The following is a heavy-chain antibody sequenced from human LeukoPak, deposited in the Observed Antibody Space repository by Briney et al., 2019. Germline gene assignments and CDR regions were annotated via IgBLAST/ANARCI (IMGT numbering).Heavy chain of an antibody. D-gene: IGHD2-21*01. CDR3: ARDLLGNVFDY. Sequence: PGGSLRLSCAAYGFTFSSFWLSWVRQAPGKGPEWVANIKQDGSERYYVDSVKGRFVISRDNAKNSLHLQMNSLRAEDTAVYYCARDLLGNVFDYWGQGTLVTVSS. J-gene: IGHJ4*02. CDR1: GFTFSSFW. V-gene: IGHV3-7*01. CDR2: IKQDGSER.